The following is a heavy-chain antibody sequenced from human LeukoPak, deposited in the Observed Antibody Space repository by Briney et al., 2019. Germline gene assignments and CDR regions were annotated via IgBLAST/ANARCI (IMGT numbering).Heavy chain of an antibody. V-gene: IGHV3-11*04. CDR1: GFTFSDYY. Sequence: GGSLRLSCAASGFTFSDYYMSWIRQAPGKWLEWVSYISSSGSTIYYADSVKGRFTISRDNAKNSLYLQMNSLRAEDTAVYYSARDPTEMATAYFDYWGQGTLVTVSS. D-gene: IGHD5-24*01. CDR3: ARDPTEMATAYFDY. J-gene: IGHJ4*02. CDR2: ISSSGSTI.